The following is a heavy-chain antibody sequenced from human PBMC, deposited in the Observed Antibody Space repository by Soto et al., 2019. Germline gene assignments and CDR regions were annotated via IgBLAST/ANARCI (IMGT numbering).Heavy chain of an antibody. CDR3: ARGNYYDSSGYYKLLPVDY. J-gene: IGHJ4*02. V-gene: IGHV4-61*01. CDR2: IYYSGST. Sequence: TLSLTCTVSGGSVSSGSYYWSWIRQPPGKGLEWIGYIYYSGSTNYNPSLKSRVTISVDTSKNQFSLKLSSVTAADTAVYYCARGNYYDSSGYYKLLPVDYWGQGTLVTVSS. D-gene: IGHD3-22*01. CDR1: GGSVSSGSYY.